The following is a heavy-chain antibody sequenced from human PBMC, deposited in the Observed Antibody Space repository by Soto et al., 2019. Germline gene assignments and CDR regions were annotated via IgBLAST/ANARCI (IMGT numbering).Heavy chain of an antibody. CDR2: IIPIFGTA. D-gene: IGHD1-26*01. V-gene: IGHV1-69*01. J-gene: IGHJ4*02. CDR3: ARPGQGGATAGYYFDY. Sequence: QVQLVQSGAEVKKPGSSVKVSCKASGGTFSSYAISWVRQAPGQGLEWMGGIIPIFGTANYAQKFQGRVTITADESTSTADMELSSLRSEDTAVYYCARPGQGGATAGYYFDYWGQGTLVTVSS. CDR1: GGTFSSYA.